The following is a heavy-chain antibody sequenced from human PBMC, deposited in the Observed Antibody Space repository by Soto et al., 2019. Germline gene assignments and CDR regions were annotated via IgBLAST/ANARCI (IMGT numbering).Heavy chain of an antibody. CDR3: ARSRYGDGDCFDP. CDR2: IYSGGTT. V-gene: IGHV3-66*01. CDR1: GFTVSTNY. J-gene: IGHJ5*02. D-gene: IGHD4-17*01. Sequence: EVQLVESGGGLVQPGGSLRLSCAASGFTVSTNYMTWVRQAPGKGLEWVSIIYSGGTTYYADSVKGRFTVSRDNSKNPVYLQMNNLRAEDTAVYYCARSRYGDGDCFDPWGQGTLVTVSS.